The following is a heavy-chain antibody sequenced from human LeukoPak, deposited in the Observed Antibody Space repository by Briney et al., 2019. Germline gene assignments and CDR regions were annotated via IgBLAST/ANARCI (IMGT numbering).Heavy chain of an antibody. D-gene: IGHD4-17*01. Sequence: SETLSLTCTVSGGSISSYYWSWIRQPPGKGLEWIGYIYYSGSTNYNPSLKSRVTISVDTSKNQFSLKLSSVTAADTAVYYCARWNGDYFYYFDYWGQGTLVTVSS. CDR3: ARWNGDYFYYFDY. J-gene: IGHJ4*02. CDR2: IYYSGST. CDR1: GGSISSYY. V-gene: IGHV4-59*01.